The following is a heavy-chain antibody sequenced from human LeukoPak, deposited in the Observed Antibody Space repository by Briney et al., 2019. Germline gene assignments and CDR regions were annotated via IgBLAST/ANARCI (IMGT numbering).Heavy chain of an antibody. D-gene: IGHD3-3*01. CDR2: IYYSGST. V-gene: IGHV4-31*03. J-gene: IGHJ4*02. CDR1: GGSISSGGYY. CDR3: ARDHGDNLWSGFLD. Sequence: SQTLSLTCTVSGGSISSGGYYWSWIRQHPGKGLEWIGYIYYSGSTYYNPSLKSRVTISVDTSKNQFSLKLSSVTAADTAVYYCARDHGDNLWSGFLDWGQGTLVIVSS.